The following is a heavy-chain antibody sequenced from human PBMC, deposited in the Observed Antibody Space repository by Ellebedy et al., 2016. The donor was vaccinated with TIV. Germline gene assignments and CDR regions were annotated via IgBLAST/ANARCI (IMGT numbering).Heavy chain of an antibody. J-gene: IGHJ4*02. CDR3: VKDGTYDYGDY. V-gene: IGHV3-74*01. CDR2: IYTDGTST. CDR1: GFAFSNYW. D-gene: IGHD3-16*01. Sequence: GESLKISCAASGFAFSNYWRHCVGQVPRKGLVWVARIYTDGTSTSYAESVQGRFTISRDNAKNTLYLEMNSLRVDDTAVYDCVKDGTYDYGDYWGQGALVTVSS.